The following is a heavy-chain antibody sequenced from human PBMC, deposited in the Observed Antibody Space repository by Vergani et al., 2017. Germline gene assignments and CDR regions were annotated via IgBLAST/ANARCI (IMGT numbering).Heavy chain of an antibody. J-gene: IGHJ3*02. CDR2: ISGSGGST. D-gene: IGHD3-22*01. Sequence: EVQLLESGGGLVQPGGSLRLSCAASGFTFSSYAMSWVRQAPGKGLEWVSAISGSGGSTYYADSVKGRFTISRDNSKNTLYLQMNSLRAEHKAVYYCAKDRPYYYDSSGYYVDAFDIWGQGTMVTVSS. CDR1: GFTFSSYA. V-gene: IGHV3-23*01. CDR3: AKDRPYYYDSSGYYVDAFDI.